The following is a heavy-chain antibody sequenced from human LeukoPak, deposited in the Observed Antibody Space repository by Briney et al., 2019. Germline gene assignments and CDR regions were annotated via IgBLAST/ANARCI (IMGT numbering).Heavy chain of an antibody. D-gene: IGHD1-26*01. CDR1: GFTFSSYS. CDR2: ISSSSSTI. CDR3: ARELYSGSYYYYYGMDV. J-gene: IGHJ6*02. V-gene: IGHV3-48*04. Sequence: GGSLRLSCAASGFTFSSYSMNWVRQAPGKGLEWVSYISSSSSTIYYADSVKGRFTISRDNAKNSLYLQMNSLRAEDTAVYYCARELYSGSYYYYYGMDVWGQGTTVTVSS.